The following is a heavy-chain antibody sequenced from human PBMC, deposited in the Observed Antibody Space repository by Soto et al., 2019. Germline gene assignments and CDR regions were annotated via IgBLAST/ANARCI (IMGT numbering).Heavy chain of an antibody. J-gene: IGHJ5*02. Sequence: SQTLSLTCAISGDSVSSNSAAWNWIRQSPSRGLEWLGRTYYRSKWYNDYAVSVKSRITINPDTSKNQFSLQLNSVTPEDTAVYYCARDRARVTIFGVVTESNWFDPWGQGTLVTVSS. V-gene: IGHV6-1*01. CDR1: GDSVSSNSAA. CDR3: ARDRARVTIFGVVTESNWFDP. CDR2: TYYRSKWYN. D-gene: IGHD3-3*01.